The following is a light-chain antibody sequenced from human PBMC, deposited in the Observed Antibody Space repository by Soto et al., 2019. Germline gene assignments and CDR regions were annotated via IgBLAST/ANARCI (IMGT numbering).Light chain of an antibody. CDR1: QSLLHSNGYTY. Sequence: DIVMTQSPLSLPVTPGEPASISCRSSQSLLHSNGYTYLDWYLQKPGQSPRLLIYLGSNRASGVPVRFSGSGSGTDFTLKISRVEAEDVGRYYCLRRLEVPVSFGQGILLEIK. V-gene: IGKV2-28*01. CDR3: LRRLEVPVS. J-gene: IGKJ5*01. CDR2: LGS.